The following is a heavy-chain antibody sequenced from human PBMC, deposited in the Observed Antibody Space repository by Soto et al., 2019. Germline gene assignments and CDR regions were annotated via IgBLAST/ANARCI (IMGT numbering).Heavy chain of an antibody. CDR1: GFTFSSYW. Sequence: GGSLRLSCAASGFTFSSYWMHWVRQAPGKGLVWVSRINSDGSGTSYADSVKGRFTISRDNAKNTLYLQMNSLRAEDTAVYYCARGPIAAVLFWSGYYHDGMYFWGQGSTDPVS. D-gene: IGHD6-13*01. CDR2: INSDGSGT. J-gene: IGHJ6*02. V-gene: IGHV3-74*01. CDR3: ARGPIAAVLFWSGYYHDGMYF.